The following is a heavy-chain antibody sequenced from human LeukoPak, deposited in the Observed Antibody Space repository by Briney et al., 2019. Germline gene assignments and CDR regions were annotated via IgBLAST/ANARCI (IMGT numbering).Heavy chain of an antibody. D-gene: IGHD5-12*01. J-gene: IGHJ4*02. Sequence: GGSLRLSCAASGFTFSSYWMHRVRQAPGKGLVWISRINYDWTTTSYADSVKGRFTISRDNAKNTLYLQMNSLRADDTAAFYCGGGRPRGYSGYVIDYWGQGTPITVPS. CDR3: GGGRPRGYSGYVIDY. CDR2: INYDWTTT. V-gene: IGHV3-74*01. CDR1: GFTFSSYW.